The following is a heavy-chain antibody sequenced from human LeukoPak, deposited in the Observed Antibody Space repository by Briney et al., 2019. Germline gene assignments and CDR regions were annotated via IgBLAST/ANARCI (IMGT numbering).Heavy chain of an antibody. CDR1: GFTFSNAC. CDR2: IGGTGTVT. V-gene: IGHV3-23*01. D-gene: IGHD2-21*01. J-gene: IGHJ4*02. CDR3: AKDLYGDGGYCFEY. Sequence: GGSLRLSCAASGFTFSNACMSWVRQAPGKGLEWVSSIGGTGTVTYYGDSVKGRFTISRDNSKKTVHLEMSGLRADDTAVYYCAKDLYGDGGYCFEYWGQGTLVTVSS.